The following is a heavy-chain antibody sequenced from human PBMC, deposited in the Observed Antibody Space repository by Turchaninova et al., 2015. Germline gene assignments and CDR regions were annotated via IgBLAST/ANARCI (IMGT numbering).Heavy chain of an antibody. Sequence: EVQLLESGGGLVQPGGSLRLSCAASGFTLSSYAMSWVRQAPGKGLGWVSVIRGSDVGTYYADSVKGRLTXXRDNXKNTLXXQMXXXRAEDTAXXXCAKDGDGSXYGDXXYWGXGTLVXVSS. V-gene: IGHV3-23*01. CDR2: IRGSDVGT. J-gene: IGHJ4*01. CDR3: AKDGDGSXYGDXXY. CDR1: GFTLSSYA. D-gene: IGHD5-24*01.